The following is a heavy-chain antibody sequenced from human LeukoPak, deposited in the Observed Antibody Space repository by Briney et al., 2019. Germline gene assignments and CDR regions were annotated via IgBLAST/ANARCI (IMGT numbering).Heavy chain of an antibody. V-gene: IGHV3-30*04. CDR2: ISYDGSNK. CDR3: ARDWTAVAEYFFDY. CDR1: GFTFSLYA. D-gene: IGHD6-19*01. Sequence: GGSLRLSCAASGFTFSLYAMNWVRQAPGKGLEWVAVISYDGSNKHYADSVKGRFTISRDNSKNTLYLQMNSLRAEDTAVYFCARDWTAVAEYFFDYWGQGTLVTVSS. J-gene: IGHJ4*02.